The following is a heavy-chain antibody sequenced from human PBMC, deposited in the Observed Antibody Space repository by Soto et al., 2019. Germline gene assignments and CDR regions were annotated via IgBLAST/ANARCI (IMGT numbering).Heavy chain of an antibody. CDR3: ARYNGSGFSFGMVV. V-gene: IGHV4-30-4*01. Sequence: QVQLQESGPGLVKPSQTLSLSCAVSGDSISSGDYFWSWIRQPPGRGLEWLGYISYSGTTYYNPSLKSRLTMSTDTSKNRSSLKLSSVTGADTALYYCARYNGSGFSFGMVVWGHASTVTVSS. J-gene: IGHJ6*02. CDR2: ISYSGTT. D-gene: IGHD1-1*01. CDR1: GDSISSGDYF.